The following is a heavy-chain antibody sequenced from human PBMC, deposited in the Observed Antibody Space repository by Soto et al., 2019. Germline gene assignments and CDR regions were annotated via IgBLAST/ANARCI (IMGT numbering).Heavy chain of an antibody. CDR2: IYPGDSDT. CDR3: ARRGYYYDSSGYYIGLAQNYYYYGMDV. Sequence: GESLKISCKGSGYSFTSYWIGWVRQMPGKGLEWMGIIYPGDSDTRYSPSFQGQVTISADKSISTAYLQWSSLKASDTAMYYCARRGYYYDSSGYYIGLAQNYYYYGMDVWGQGTTVTVSS. V-gene: IGHV5-51*01. CDR1: GYSFTSYW. J-gene: IGHJ6*02. D-gene: IGHD3-22*01.